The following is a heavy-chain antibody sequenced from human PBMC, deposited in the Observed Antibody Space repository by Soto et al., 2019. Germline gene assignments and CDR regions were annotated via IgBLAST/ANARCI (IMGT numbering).Heavy chain of an antibody. CDR2: INAGNGNT. Sequence: ASVKVSCKASGYTFTSYAMHCVRQAPGQRLEWMGWINAGNGNTKYSQKFQGRVTITRDTSASTAYMELSSLRSEDTTVYYCASPGGWYNWNSGAFDIWGQGTMVTVSS. CDR1: GYTFTSYA. CDR3: ASPGGWYNWNSGAFDI. V-gene: IGHV1-3*01. J-gene: IGHJ3*02. D-gene: IGHD1-7*01.